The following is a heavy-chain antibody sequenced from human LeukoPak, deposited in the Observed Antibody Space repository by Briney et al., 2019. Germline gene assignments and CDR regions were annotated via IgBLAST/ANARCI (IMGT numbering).Heavy chain of an antibody. D-gene: IGHD3-22*01. V-gene: IGHV4-34*01. CDR2: INHSGST. CDR3: ASRATYDSSGYD. Sequence: KPSETLSLTCAVYGGSFSGYYWSWIRQPPGKGLEWIGEINHSGSTNYNPSLKSRVTISVDTSKNQFSLKLSSVTAADTAVYYCASRATYDSSGYDWGQGTLVTVSS. J-gene: IGHJ4*02. CDR1: GGSFSGYY.